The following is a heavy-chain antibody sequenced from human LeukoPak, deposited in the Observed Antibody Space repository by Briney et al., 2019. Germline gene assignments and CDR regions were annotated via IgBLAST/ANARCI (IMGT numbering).Heavy chain of an antibody. Sequence: SETLSLTCTVSGGSISSYFWSWIRQPPGKGLEWIGYIYYSGRTNYNPSYKGRVTISVDTSKTQFSLKLSSVTAADTAVYYCARGSYSPWYFDLWGRGTLVTVSS. D-gene: IGHD6-6*01. CDR3: ARGSYSPWYFDL. J-gene: IGHJ2*01. CDR1: GGSISSYF. V-gene: IGHV4-59*08. CDR2: IYYSGRT.